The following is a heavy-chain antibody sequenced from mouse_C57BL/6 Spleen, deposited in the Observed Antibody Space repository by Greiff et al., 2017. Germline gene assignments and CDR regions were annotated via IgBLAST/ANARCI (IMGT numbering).Heavy chain of an antibody. CDR3: ARGGYYGPRGFAY. J-gene: IGHJ3*01. CDR2: LYWDDDK. Sequence: QVTLKVSGPGILQSSQTLSLTCSFSGFSLSTSGMGVSWIRQPSGKGLEWLAHLYWDDDKRYHPSLKSRLTISKDTSRSQVYLKITSVDTAETATYDCARGGYYGPRGFAYWGQGTLVTVSA. V-gene: IGHV8-12*01. D-gene: IGHD1-1*01. CDR1: GFSLSTSGMG.